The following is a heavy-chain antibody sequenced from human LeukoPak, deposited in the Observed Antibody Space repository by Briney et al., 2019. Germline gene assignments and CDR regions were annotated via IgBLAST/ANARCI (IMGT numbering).Heavy chain of an antibody. CDR3: ARGGEPGRIVY. J-gene: IGHJ4*02. CDR2: IIEDGREY. D-gene: IGHD3-10*01. Sequence: GGSLRLSCEVSGFRFSDYWMGWVRQAPGKGLEWVANIIEDGREYYYVDSVKGRITISRHNAKNSLYLQMTSLRADDTAVYYCARGGEPGRIVYWGQATLATLSS. CDR1: GFRFSDYW. V-gene: IGHV3-7*01.